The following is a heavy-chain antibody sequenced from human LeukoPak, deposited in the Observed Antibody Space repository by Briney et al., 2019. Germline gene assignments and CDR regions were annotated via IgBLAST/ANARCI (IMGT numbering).Heavy chain of an antibody. CDR3: ARETLYSGYAAYFDY. CDR2: ISSSSSSYV. V-gene: IGHV3-21*01. J-gene: IGHJ4*02. D-gene: IGHD5-12*01. Sequence: GGSLRLSCAASGFTFSTYAMNWVRQAPGKGLEWVSSISSSSSSYVYYADSVEGRFTLSRDNAKNSLYLQMNTLRAEDTAVYYCARETLYSGYAAYFDYWGQGTLVTVSS. CDR1: GFTFSTYA.